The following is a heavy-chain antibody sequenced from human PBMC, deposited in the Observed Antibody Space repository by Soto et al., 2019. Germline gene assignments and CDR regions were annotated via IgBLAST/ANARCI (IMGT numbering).Heavy chain of an antibody. CDR1: GFTFSSYS. CDR3: AREDYDYVWGSYRYREDYYYGMDV. D-gene: IGHD3-16*02. Sequence: AGGSLRISCAASGFTFSSYSMNGFRQAPGKGLEGVSSISSSSSYIYYADSVKGRFTISRDNAKHSLYLQMNSLRAEDTAVYYCAREDYDYVWGSYRYREDYYYGMDVWGQGTTVTVSS. J-gene: IGHJ6*02. V-gene: IGHV3-21*01. CDR2: ISSSSSYI.